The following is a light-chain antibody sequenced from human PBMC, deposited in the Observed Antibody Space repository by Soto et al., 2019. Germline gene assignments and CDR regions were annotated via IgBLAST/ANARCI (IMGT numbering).Light chain of an antibody. CDR1: QSISSW. Sequence: DIQMTQSPATLSASVGDRVTITCRASQSISSWLAWYQHKPGKAPKLLIYDASNLDSGVPSRFSGSRSGTEFSLTISNLQPDDCATYYCQQYENYWTFGQGTKVDI. J-gene: IGKJ1*01. CDR3: QQYENYWT. V-gene: IGKV1-5*01. CDR2: DAS.